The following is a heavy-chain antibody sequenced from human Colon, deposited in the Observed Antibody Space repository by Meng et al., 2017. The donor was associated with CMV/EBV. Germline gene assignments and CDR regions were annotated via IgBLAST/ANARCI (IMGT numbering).Heavy chain of an antibody. CDR3: AKGRTVTTQTLFDY. CDR1: GFSFTNYW. J-gene: IGHJ4*02. V-gene: IGHV3-74*01. Sequence: ASGFSFTNYWMHWVRQAPGKGLVWVSRVNGDGSSKNYADSVKGRFTISRDNAKNTLYLQMNSLRAEDTAVYYCAKGRTVTTQTLFDYWGQGTLVTVSS. CDR2: VNGDGSSK. D-gene: IGHD4-17*01.